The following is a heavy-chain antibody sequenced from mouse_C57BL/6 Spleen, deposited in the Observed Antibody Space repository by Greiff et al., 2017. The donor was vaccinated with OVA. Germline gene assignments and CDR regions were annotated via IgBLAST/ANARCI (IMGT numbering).Heavy chain of an antibody. CDR2: IYPRSGNT. V-gene: IGHV1-81*01. Sequence: VKLVESGAELARPGASVKLSCKASGYTFTSYGISWVKQRTGQGLEWIGEIYPRSGNTYYNEKFKGKATLTADKSSSTAYMELRSLTSEDSAVYFCARRPTTAFDYWGQGTTLTVSS. CDR1: GYTFTSYG. D-gene: IGHD1-2*01. J-gene: IGHJ2*01. CDR3: ARRPTTAFDY.